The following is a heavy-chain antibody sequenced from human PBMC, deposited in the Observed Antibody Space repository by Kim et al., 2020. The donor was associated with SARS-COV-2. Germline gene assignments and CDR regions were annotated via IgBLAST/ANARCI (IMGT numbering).Heavy chain of an antibody. CDR2: INTNTGIP. J-gene: IGHJ5*02. CDR1: GYNFTSYA. V-gene: IGHV7-4-1*01. CDR3: ARELPPGLDP. Sequence: ASVKVSCKASGYNFTSYAVNWVRQAPGQGLEWMGWINTNTGIPIYAQGFTGRFVFSVDTSVSTAYLQIQSLKSEDTAVYYCARELPPGLDPWGQGTLV.